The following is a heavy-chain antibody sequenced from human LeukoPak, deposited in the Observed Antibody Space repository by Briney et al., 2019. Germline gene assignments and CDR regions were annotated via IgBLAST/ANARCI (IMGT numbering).Heavy chain of an antibody. CDR3: TRSLGVVIHGGMDV. V-gene: IGHV4-59*01. CDR2: IYYTGST. J-gene: IGHJ6*02. D-gene: IGHD3-3*01. Sequence: PSETLSLTCTVSGGYISSYHWSWIRQPPGKGLQWIGHIYYTGSTNYNPSLKYRLTISLDTSKNQFSLKLSSVTAADTAVYYCTRSLGVVIHGGMDVWGQGTTVTVSS. CDR1: GGYISSYH.